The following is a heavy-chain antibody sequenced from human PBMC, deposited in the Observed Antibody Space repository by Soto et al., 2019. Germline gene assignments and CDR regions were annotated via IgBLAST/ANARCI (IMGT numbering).Heavy chain of an antibody. CDR1: GFSVSVSY. CDR2: IYSDGDT. D-gene: IGHD2-15*01. J-gene: IGHJ4*02. CDR3: TRASCGSGVSCSRDY. V-gene: IGHV3-53*01. Sequence: GGSLRLSCAASGFSVSVSYMSWVRQAAGKGLESVSVIYSDGDTYHADSVKGRFTISRDNSKNTVHLQMNSLRAEDTAMYYCTRASCGSGVSCSRDYWGQGTLVTVSS.